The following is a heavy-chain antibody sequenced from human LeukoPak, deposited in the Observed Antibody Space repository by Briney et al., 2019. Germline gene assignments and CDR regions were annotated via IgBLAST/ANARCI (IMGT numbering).Heavy chain of an antibody. V-gene: IGHV4-30-2*01. J-gene: IGHJ3*02. CDR1: GGSISSGGYS. CDR2: IYHSGST. Sequence: PSETPSLTCAVSGGSISSGGYSWSWIRQPPGKGLEWIGYIYHSGSTYYNPSLKSRVTISVDRSKNQFSLKLSSVTAADTAVYYCASAYYYDSSGYFLWPDAFDIWGQGTMVTVSS. D-gene: IGHD3-22*01. CDR3: ASAYYYDSSGYFLWPDAFDI.